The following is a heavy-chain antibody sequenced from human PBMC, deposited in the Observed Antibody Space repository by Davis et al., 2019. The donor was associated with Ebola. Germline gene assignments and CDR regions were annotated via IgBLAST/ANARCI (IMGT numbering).Heavy chain of an antibody. J-gene: IGHJ5*02. CDR2: IIPVYGTT. V-gene: IGHV1-69*13. CDR3: ARNGDYDPWFDP. Sequence: SVQVSCKASGDTFSSNSISWVRQAPGQGLEWMGAIIPVYGTTSYAQEFQGRITLTADESTSTAYMEVNSLRPEDTAVYYCARNGDYDPWFDPWGQGTLVTVSS. D-gene: IGHD4-17*01. CDR1: GDTFSSNS.